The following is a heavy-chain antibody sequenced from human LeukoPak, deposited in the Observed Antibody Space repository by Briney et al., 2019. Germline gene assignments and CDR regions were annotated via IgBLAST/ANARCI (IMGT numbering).Heavy chain of an antibody. Sequence: GGSLRLSCAASGFTFSSYGMHWVRQAPGKGLEWVAVISYDGSSKYYADSVKGRFTISRDNSRNTLYLQMNSLRAEDTAVYYCAKDFARLSYYYGSGSYYNDGFDYWGQGTLVTVSS. D-gene: IGHD3-10*01. J-gene: IGHJ4*02. CDR1: GFTFSSYG. CDR3: AKDFARLSYYYGSGSYYNDGFDY. CDR2: ISYDGSSK. V-gene: IGHV3-30*18.